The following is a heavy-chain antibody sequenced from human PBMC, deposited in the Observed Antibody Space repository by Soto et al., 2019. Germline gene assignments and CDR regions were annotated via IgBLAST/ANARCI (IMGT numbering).Heavy chain of an antibody. D-gene: IGHD6-19*01. CDR1: GLTFSGYT. V-gene: IGHV1-3*05. J-gene: IGHJ4*02. CDR2: IKADNTNT. CDR3: AGEGGWYVYY. Sequence: QVQLVQSGAEEKKPGASVKVSCKASGLTFSGYTIHWVRQAPGQGLEWMGWIKADNTNTKYLQKFQGRGPITGDTSPSTVYRELSSLRSEDTAAYYRAGEGGWYVYYWGQGTLVTVSS.